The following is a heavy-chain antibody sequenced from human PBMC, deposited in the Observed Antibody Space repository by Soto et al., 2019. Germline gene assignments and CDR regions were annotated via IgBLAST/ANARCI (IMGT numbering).Heavy chain of an antibody. CDR2: ISYDGSNK. D-gene: IGHD3-10*01. CDR3: AKDMVRGVIRPIHYY. J-gene: IGHJ4*02. CDR1: GFTFSSYG. V-gene: IGHV3-30*18. Sequence: GGSLRLSCAASGFTFSSYGMHWVRQAPGKGLEWVALISYDGSNKYYADSVKGRFTISRDNSKNTLYLQMNSLRAEDTAVYYCAKDMVRGVIRPIHYYWGQRTLDTVSS.